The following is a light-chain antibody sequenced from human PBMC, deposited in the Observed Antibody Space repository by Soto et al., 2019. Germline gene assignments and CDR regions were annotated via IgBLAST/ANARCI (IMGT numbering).Light chain of an antibody. J-gene: IGLJ1*01. CDR2: DVL. V-gene: IGLV2-14*03. Sequence: QSALTQPASVSGSPGQSITISCTGTSNDVGGHDYVSWYQQHPGKAPKLVIYDVLSRPSGVSDRFSGSKSGHTASLTISGLRPEAEADYYCASYTRSSTLVFGTGTKLTVL. CDR3: ASYTRSSTLV. CDR1: SNDVGGHDY.